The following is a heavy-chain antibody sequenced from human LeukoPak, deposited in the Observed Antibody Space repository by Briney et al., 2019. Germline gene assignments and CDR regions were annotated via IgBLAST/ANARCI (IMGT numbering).Heavy chain of an antibody. CDR2: ISGSGGST. J-gene: IGHJ4*02. V-gene: IGHV3-23*01. CDR3: ARGHTAVTRHFDF. Sequence: GGSLRLPCAASGFTFSSYAMSWVRQAPGKGLEWVSSISGSGGSTYYADSVKGRFTISRDDAKNLLYLDMNSLRAEDTAVYYCARGHTAVTRHFDFWGQGTLVTVSS. D-gene: IGHD4-17*01. CDR1: GFTFSSYA.